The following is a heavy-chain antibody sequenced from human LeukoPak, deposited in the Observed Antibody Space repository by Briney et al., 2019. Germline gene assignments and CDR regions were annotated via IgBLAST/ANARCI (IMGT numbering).Heavy chain of an antibody. J-gene: IGHJ3*02. Sequence: ETLSLTCTVSDGSISNYYWSWIRQPPGKGLEWIGYIYYTGSTKYIPSLKSRVTLSVDSSKTQFSLKLNSVTAADTAVYYCAKSPSWGSGLDAFDIWGQGTMVTVSS. CDR3: AKSPSWGSGLDAFDI. CDR1: DGSISNYY. CDR2: IYYTGST. D-gene: IGHD7-27*01. V-gene: IGHV4-59*01.